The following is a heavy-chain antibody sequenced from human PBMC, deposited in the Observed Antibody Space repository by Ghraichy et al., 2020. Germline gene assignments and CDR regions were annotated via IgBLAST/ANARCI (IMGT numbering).Heavy chain of an antibody. CDR2: IYYSGST. V-gene: IGHV4-39*01. CDR3: ARLSGSSWYHGYYYYMDV. Sequence: SQTLSLTCTVSGGSISSSSYYWGWIRQPPGKGLEWIGSIYYSGSTYYNPSLKSRVTISVDTSKNQFSLKLSSVTAADTAVYYCARLSGSSWYHGYYYYMDVWGKGTTVTVSS. D-gene: IGHD6-13*01. CDR1: GGSISSSSYY. J-gene: IGHJ6*03.